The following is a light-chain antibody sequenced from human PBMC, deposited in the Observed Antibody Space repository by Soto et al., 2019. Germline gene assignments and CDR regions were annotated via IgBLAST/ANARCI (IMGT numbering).Light chain of an antibody. Sequence: MTQSPSSLHASVGDRLTISCRASQSISRYLHWYQQXPRKAPXLXXYVTASLQGGVPSRFCGGGCATEFSPTTINRLDPEDLEVYYCQKYTTPPFTFGAGTKVDIK. CDR1: QSISRY. J-gene: IGKJ4*01. V-gene: IGKV1-39*01. CDR2: VTA. CDR3: QKYTTPPFT.